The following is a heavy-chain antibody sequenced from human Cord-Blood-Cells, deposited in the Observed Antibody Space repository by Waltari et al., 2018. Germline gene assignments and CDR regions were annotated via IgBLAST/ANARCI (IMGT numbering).Heavy chain of an antibody. CDR1: GYTFNGYY. J-gene: IGHJ4*02. V-gene: IGHV1-2*02. CDR3: AVFDAPFDY. CDR2: INPNSGGT. Sequence: QVQLVQSGAEVKKPGASVKVSCKASGYTFNGYYMHWVRQAPGQGLGWIGWINPNSGGTNYAQKFQGRVTMTRVTYISTADMELSRLISEDTAVYYCAVFDAPFDYWGQGTLVTVSS. D-gene: IGHD3-9*01.